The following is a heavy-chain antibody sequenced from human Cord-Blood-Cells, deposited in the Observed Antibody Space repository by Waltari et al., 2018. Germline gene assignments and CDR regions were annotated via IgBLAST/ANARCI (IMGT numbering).Heavy chain of an antibody. D-gene: IGHD3-22*01. J-gene: IGHJ4*02. CDR1: GGSLRGSY. CDR2: INHSGST. V-gene: IGHV4-34*01. Sequence: QVQLQQWGAGLSKPSETLSLTCAVYGGSLRGSYWTRNRQPLGKGLEWIGEINHSGSTNYNPSLKSRVTISVDTSKNQFSLKLSSVTAADTAVYYCARGLTSGYYDSSGYYYWGQGTLVTVSS. CDR3: ARGLTSGYYDSSGYYY.